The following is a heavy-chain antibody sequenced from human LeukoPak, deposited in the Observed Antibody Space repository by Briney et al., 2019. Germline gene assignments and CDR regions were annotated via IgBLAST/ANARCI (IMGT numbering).Heavy chain of an antibody. Sequence: SETLSLTCTVSGGSISNYYWSWIRQPPGKGLEWIGYIYYSGSTNYNPSLKSRVTISVDTSKNQFSLKLSSVTAADTAVYYCARDSTPNGDYAFDIWGQGTMVTVSS. V-gene: IGHV4-59*01. J-gene: IGHJ3*02. CDR3: ARDSTPNGDYAFDI. D-gene: IGHD4-17*01. CDR1: GGSISNYY. CDR2: IYYSGST.